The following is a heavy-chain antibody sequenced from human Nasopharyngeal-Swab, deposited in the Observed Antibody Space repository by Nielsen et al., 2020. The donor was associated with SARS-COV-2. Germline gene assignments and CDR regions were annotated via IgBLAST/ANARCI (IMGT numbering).Heavy chain of an antibody. J-gene: IGHJ5*02. D-gene: IGHD5-12*01. V-gene: IGHV3-7*01. Sequence: GESLKIPCAASGFTFSSYWMSWVRQAPGKGLEWVANIKQDGSEKYYVDSVKGRFTISRDNAKNSLYLQMNSLRAEDTAVYYCASTSGYGLNWFDPWGQGTLVTVSS. CDR3: ASTSGYGLNWFDP. CDR1: GFTFSSYW. CDR2: IKQDGSEK.